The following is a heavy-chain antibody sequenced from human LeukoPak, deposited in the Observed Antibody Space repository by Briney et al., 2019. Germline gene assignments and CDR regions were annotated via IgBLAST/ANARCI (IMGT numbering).Heavy chain of an antibody. CDR1: GFTFSTYS. CDR2: ISISSNYI. D-gene: IGHD3-22*01. CDR3: ARRNYYDGSGYPGAVDN. V-gene: IGHV3-21*01. Sequence: GGSLRLSCAAAGFTFSTYSMNWVRQAPGKGLEWVSSISISSNYIYYADSVEGRFTISRDNAKNSLYLQMNSLRAEDTALYYCARRNYYDGSGYPGAVDNWVQGTLVTVSS. J-gene: IGHJ4*02.